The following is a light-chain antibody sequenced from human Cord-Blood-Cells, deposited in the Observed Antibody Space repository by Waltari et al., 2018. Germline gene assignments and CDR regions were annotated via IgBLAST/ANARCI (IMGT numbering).Light chain of an antibody. CDR1: SSDVCGYNY. J-gene: IGLJ1*01. Sequence: QSALTQPASVSGSPGQSITISCTGTSSDVCGYNYVSWYQQHPGKAPKLMIYGVSKRPSGVSNRFSGYKSGNTAALTVSGLQAEDEADYYCSSYTSSSTFVFGTGTKVTVL. CDR2: GVS. V-gene: IGLV2-14*01. CDR3: SSYTSSSTFV.